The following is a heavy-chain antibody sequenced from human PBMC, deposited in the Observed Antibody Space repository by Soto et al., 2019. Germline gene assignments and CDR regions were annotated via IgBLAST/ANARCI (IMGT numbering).Heavy chain of an antibody. J-gene: IGHJ6*02. CDR3: ARLKRKSLYYYYGMDV. CDR2: IYPGDSDT. CDR1: GYSFTSYW. Sequence: PGEYLKISCKGSGYSFTSYWIGWVRQMPGKGLEWMGIIYPGDSDTRYSPSFQGQVTISADKSISTAYLQWSSLKASDTAMYYCARLKRKSLYYYYGMDVWGQGTTVTVSS. V-gene: IGHV5-51*01.